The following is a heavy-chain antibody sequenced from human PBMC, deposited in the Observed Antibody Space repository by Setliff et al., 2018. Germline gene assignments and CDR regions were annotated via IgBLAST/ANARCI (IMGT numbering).Heavy chain of an antibody. CDR2: IHYSGST. CDR1: GGSISTFY. Sequence: PSETLSLTCTVSGGSISTFYWSWIRQSPEKGLEWIAYIHYSGSTNQNPSLKSRVTISLDTPKNQFSLKLSYMTDADTAVYYGTRDGAGTRSGFYFDYWGQGTLVTVSS. V-gene: IGHV4-59*01. D-gene: IGHD1-1*01. J-gene: IGHJ4*02. CDR3: TRDGAGTRSGFYFDY.